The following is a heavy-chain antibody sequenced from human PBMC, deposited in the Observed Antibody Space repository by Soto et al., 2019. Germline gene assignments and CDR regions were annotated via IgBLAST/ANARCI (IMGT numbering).Heavy chain of an antibody. Sequence: QLQLQESGPGLVKPSETLSLTCGVSGGSIRNTSYYWGWIRQSPGKGLEWIGNIYYTGSTYYKPSLESRVTISVDTSKNQFSLNLSSVTAADTAVYYCARFDGYENWFGPWGQGTLVTVSS. V-gene: IGHV4-39*01. CDR1: GGSIRNTSYY. CDR3: ARFDGYENWFGP. J-gene: IGHJ5*02. CDR2: IYYTGST. D-gene: IGHD5-12*01.